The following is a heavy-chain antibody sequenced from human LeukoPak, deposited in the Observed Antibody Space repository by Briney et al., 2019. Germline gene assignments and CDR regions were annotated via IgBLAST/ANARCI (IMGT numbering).Heavy chain of an antibody. V-gene: IGHV5-51*01. CDR2: IYPGDSDT. CDR3: ARQRCSGGSCYGMDV. D-gene: IGHD2-15*01. CDR1: GYSFTSYC. J-gene: IGHJ6*02. Sequence: GESLKISCKGSGYSFTSYCIGWVRQMPGKGLEWMGIIYPGDSDTRYSPSFQGQVTISADKSISTAYLQWSSLKASDTAMYYCARQRCSGGSCYGMDVWGQGTPVTVSS.